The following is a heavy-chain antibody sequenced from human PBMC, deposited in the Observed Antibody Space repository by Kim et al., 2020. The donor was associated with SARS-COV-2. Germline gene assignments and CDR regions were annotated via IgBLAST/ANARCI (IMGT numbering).Heavy chain of an antibody. D-gene: IGHD6-13*01. CDR3: ARRYSSSWYSFGWDYWYFDL. J-gene: IGHJ2*01. Sequence: GGSLRLSCAASGFTFSSYWMHWVRQAPGKGLVWVSRINSDGSSTSYADSVKGRFTISRDNAKNTLYLQMNSLRAEDTAVYYCARRYSSSWYSFGWDYWYFDLWGRGTLVTVSS. CDR1: GFTFSSYW. V-gene: IGHV3-74*01. CDR2: INSDGSST.